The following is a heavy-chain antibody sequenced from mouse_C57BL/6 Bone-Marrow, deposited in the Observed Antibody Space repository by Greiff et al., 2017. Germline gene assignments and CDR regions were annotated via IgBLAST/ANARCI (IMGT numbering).Heavy chain of an antibody. CDR2: INPNNGGT. D-gene: IGHD2-1*01. J-gene: IGHJ2*01. CDR1: GYTFTDYY. Sequence: EVQLQQSGPELVKPGASVKISCKASGYTFTDYYMNWVKQSHGKSLEWIGDINPNNGGTSYNQKFKGKATLTVDKSSSTAYMELRSLTSEDSAVYYCARFSQIYYGNPFDYWGQGTTLTVSS. V-gene: IGHV1-26*01. CDR3: ARFSQIYYGNPFDY.